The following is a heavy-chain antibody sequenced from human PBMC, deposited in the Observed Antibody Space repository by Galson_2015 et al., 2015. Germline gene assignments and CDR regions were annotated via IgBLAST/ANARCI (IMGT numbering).Heavy chain of an antibody. CDR2: INTNTGNP. Sequence: SVKVSCKASGYTFTRYALNWVRQAPGQGLEWMGWINTNTGNPTYAPGFTGRFVLSLDASVGTAFLQISGLEAEDTATYYCARDPSPIGQYYYYYMDVWGKGTTVTVSS. D-gene: IGHD1-26*01. CDR1: GYTFTRYA. J-gene: IGHJ6*03. V-gene: IGHV7-4-1*02. CDR3: ARDPSPIGQYYYYYMDV.